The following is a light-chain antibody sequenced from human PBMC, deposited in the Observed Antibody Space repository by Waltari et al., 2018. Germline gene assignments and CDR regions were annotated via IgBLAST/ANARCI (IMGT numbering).Light chain of an antibody. V-gene: IGLV3-9*01. CDR3: QVWDSCVV. CDR1: NIGSKN. J-gene: IGLJ2*01. Sequence: SYELTQQLSVSVALGQTARITCGGNNIGSKNVHWYQQKPGQAPVLVIYRDSNRPSWLPVRFSGANSGNTATLTISRAQAGDESDYYCQVWDSCVVFGGGTTRTVL. CDR2: RDS.